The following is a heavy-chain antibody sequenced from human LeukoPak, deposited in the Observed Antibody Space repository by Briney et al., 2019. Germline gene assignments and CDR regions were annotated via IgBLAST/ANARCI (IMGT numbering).Heavy chain of an antibody. CDR3: ARENGGNSAFDY. J-gene: IGHJ4*02. V-gene: IGHV3-23*01. CDR1: GFTFSSYA. D-gene: IGHD4-23*01. CDR2: ISGSGGST. Sequence: EAGGSLRLSCAASGFTFSSYAMSWVRQAPGKGLEWVSAISGSGGSTYYADSVKGRFTISRDNAKNSLYLQMNSLRAEDTAVYYCARENGGNSAFDYWGQGTLVTVSS.